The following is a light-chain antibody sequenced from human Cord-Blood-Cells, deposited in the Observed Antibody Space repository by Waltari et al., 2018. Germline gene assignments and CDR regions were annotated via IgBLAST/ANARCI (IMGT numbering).Light chain of an antibody. Sequence: IQMTQSPSPLSASVGARVTITCRASKSISSWLAWYQQKPGKAPKLLIYKASSLESGVPSRFSGSGSGTEFTLTISSLQPDDFATYYCQQYNSYSTFGQGTKVEIK. J-gene: IGKJ1*01. CDR3: QQYNSYST. CDR1: KSISSW. CDR2: KAS. V-gene: IGKV1-5*03.